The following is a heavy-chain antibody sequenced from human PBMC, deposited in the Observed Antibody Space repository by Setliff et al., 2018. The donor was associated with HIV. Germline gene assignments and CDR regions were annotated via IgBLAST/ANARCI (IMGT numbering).Heavy chain of an antibody. CDR2: ITGGGGNQ. CDR3: ARPQHIYDDSSDDY. D-gene: IGHD3-22*01. J-gene: IGHJ4*02. V-gene: IGHV3-23*01. Sequence: GSLRLSCAASGFTFSNYAMSWVRQAPGKGLEWVSAITGGGGNQYYADSVKGRFTISRDNSKNTAYLQMSSLKTEDTAVYYCARPQHIYDDSSDDYWGQGTLVTVSS. CDR1: GFTFSNYA.